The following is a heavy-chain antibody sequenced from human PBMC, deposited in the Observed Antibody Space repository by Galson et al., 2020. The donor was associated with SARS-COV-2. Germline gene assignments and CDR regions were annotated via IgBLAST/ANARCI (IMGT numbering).Heavy chain of an antibody. D-gene: IGHD3-3*01. CDR1: GYTFTSYD. CDR3: ARARVLRFLEWLRKDACDI. CDR2: MNPNSGNT. V-gene: IGHV1-8*01. Sequence: ASVKVSCKASGYTFTSYDINWVRQATGQGLEWMGWMNPNSGNTGYAQKFQGRVTMTRNTSISTAYMELSSLRSEDTAVYYCARARVLRFLEWLRKDACDICGQGTMDTVSS. J-gene: IGHJ3*02.